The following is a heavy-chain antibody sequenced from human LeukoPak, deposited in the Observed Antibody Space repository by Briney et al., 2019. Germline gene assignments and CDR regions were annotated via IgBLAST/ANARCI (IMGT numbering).Heavy chain of an antibody. CDR1: GFTFSSYA. CDR2: ISYDGSNK. Sequence: SLRLSCAASGFTFSSYAMHWVRQAPGKGLEWVAVISYDGSNKYYADSVKGRFTISRDNSKNTLYLQMNSLRAEDTAVYYCARAYHYYDSSGYSPNGYWGQGTLVTVSS. J-gene: IGHJ4*02. V-gene: IGHV3-30-3*01. D-gene: IGHD3-22*01. CDR3: ARAYHYYDSSGYSPNGY.